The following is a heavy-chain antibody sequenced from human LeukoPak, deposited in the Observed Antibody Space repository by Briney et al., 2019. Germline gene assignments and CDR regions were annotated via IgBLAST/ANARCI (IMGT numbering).Heavy chain of an antibody. CDR1: GFTVSSNY. V-gene: IGHV3-53*01. CDR3: AKSLGYCSSTSCYGNDY. CDR2: IYSGGST. J-gene: IGHJ4*02. Sequence: LAGGSLRLSCAASGFTVSSNYMSWVRQAPGKVLEWVSVIYSGGSTYYADSVKGRFTISRDNSKNTLYLQMNSLRAEDTAVYYCAKSLGYCSSTSCYGNDYWGQGTLVTVSS. D-gene: IGHD2-2*01.